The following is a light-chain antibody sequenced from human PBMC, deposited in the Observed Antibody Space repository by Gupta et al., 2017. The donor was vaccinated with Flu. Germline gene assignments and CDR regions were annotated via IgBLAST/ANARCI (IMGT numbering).Light chain of an antibody. CDR2: EVT. Sequence: QSAPTQPRSVSGSPGQSVTISCTGSSNDVGGSNRVSWYQQRPGKAPILILDEVTGRPSGVPDRFSGSKSGNTASLTISGLQADDESDYYCDSHEGRVMGVFGTGTTVTVL. CDR1: SNDVGGSNR. V-gene: IGLV2-11*01. CDR3: DSHEGRVMGV. J-gene: IGLJ1*01.